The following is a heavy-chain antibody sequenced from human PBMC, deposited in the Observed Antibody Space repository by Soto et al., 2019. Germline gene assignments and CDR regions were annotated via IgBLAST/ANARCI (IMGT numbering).Heavy chain of an antibody. CDR1: GYIFTSYG. V-gene: IGHV1-18*01. J-gene: IGHJ4*02. CDR2: ISAHNGNT. D-gene: IGHD4-17*01. Sequence: GPEVKKPGASVKVSCKGSGYIFTSYGIAWVRQAPGQGLEWMGWISAHNGNTEYAQKFQGRVTVTRDTSTSTAYLELRSLRSDDTALYYCARGRYGDYWGQGARVTVSS. CDR3: ARGRYGDY.